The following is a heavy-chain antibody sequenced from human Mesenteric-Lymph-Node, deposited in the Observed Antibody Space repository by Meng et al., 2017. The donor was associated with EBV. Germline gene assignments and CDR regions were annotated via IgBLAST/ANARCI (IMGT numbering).Heavy chain of an antibody. CDR2: IIPISGTT. J-gene: IGHJ4*02. D-gene: IGHD2-15*01. CDR3: AKGPITPYYFVY. V-gene: IGHV1-69*01. Sequence: QGQLVQSGAEVKKLGSSVKVCCKHSGDNFVSYGISWVRQAPGLGPEWLGWIIPISGTTNYAQKFQGRVTITADEYTTTAYMELSSLRSEDTAVYYCAKGPITPYYFVYWGQGSLVTVSS. CDR1: GDNFVSYG.